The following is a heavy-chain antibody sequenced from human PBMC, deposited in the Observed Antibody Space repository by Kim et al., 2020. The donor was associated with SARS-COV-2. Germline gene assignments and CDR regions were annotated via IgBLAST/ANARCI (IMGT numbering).Heavy chain of an antibody. CDR2: IYYSGRT. CDR3: ARASGYGFWCGDYTNYYLYDGIDD. Sequence: SETLSLTCTVSGGSVSSGSYYWSWIRQPPGKGLEWIGYIYYSGRTNYNPSLKSRVPISVDTSKNQISLKLSSVTAADTAVYYCARASGYGFWCGDYTNYYLYDGIDDWGQGTTVTVS. V-gene: IGHV4-61*01. J-gene: IGHJ6*02. D-gene: IGHD3-3*01. CDR1: GGSVSSGSYY.